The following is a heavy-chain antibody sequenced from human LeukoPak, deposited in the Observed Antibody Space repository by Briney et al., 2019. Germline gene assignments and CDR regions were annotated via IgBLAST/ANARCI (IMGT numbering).Heavy chain of an antibody. Sequence: GGSLRVSCAASGLTVNSNYMSWVRQAPGKGLEWVSIIYTGGNTYYAESVKGRFTISRDNSKNTLYLQMNSLRAEDTAVYFCATTPDPIYSGVFDSWGQGTLVTVSS. D-gene: IGHD1-14*01. CDR2: IYTGGNT. CDR3: ATTPDPIYSGVFDS. V-gene: IGHV3-53*01. CDR1: GLTVNSNY. J-gene: IGHJ5*01.